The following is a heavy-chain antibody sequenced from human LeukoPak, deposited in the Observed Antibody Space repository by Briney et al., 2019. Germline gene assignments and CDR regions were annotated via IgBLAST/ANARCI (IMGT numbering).Heavy chain of an antibody. CDR1: GFTFSSYE. D-gene: IGHD3-10*01. Sequence: GGSLRLSCAASGFTFSSYEINWVRQAPGKGLERVSYISSSGSTIYYADSVKGRFTISRDNAKNSLYLQMNSLRAEDTAVYYCAREWEQWFGIDYWGQGTLVTVSS. CDR2: ISSSGSTI. CDR3: AREWEQWFGIDY. J-gene: IGHJ4*02. V-gene: IGHV3-48*03.